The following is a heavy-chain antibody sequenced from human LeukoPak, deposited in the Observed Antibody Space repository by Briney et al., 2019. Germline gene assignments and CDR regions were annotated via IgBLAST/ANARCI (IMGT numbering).Heavy chain of an antibody. J-gene: IGHJ6*04. CDR2: ISSSGSTI. CDR1: GFTFSSYE. D-gene: IGHD3-10*02. CDR3: AELGITMVGGV. V-gene: IGHV3-48*03. Sequence: GGSLRLSCAAPGFTFSSYEMNWVRQAPGEGLEWVSYISSSGSTIYYADSVKGRFTISRDNAKNSLYLQMDSLRAEDTAVYYCAELGITMVGGVWGKGTTVTISS.